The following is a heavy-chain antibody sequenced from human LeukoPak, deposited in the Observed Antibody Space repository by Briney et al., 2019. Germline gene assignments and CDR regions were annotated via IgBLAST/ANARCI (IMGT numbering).Heavy chain of an antibody. D-gene: IGHD5-12*01. CDR1: GFTFSNAW. Sequence: GGSLRLSFAASGFTFSNAWMSWVRQAPGKGLELVGRIKSKTDGGTTDYAAPVKGRFTISRDDSKNTLYLQMNSLKTEDTAVYYCTTKSTSPRKESGYEQNDAFDIWGQGTMVTVSS. V-gene: IGHV3-15*01. CDR3: TTKSTSPRKESGYEQNDAFDI. J-gene: IGHJ3*02. CDR2: IKSKTDGGTT.